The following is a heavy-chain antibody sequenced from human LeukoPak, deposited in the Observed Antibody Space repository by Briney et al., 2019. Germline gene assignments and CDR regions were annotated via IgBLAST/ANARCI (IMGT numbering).Heavy chain of an antibody. D-gene: IGHD6-13*01. CDR3: ARHTGYSSSWYLYWFDP. J-gene: IGHJ5*02. CDR2: ISAYNGNT. Sequence: ASVKVSCKASGYTFTSYGISWVRQAPGQGLEWMGWISAYNGNTNYAQKLQGRVTMTTDTSTSTAYMELRSLRSDDTAVYYCARHTGYSSSWYLYWFDPWGQGTLVTVSS. CDR1: GYTFTSYG. V-gene: IGHV1-18*01.